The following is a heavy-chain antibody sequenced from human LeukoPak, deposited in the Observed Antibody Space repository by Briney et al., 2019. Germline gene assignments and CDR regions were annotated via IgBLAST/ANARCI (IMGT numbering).Heavy chain of an antibody. J-gene: IGHJ4*02. CDR3: ARVYCTNGVCYIDY. Sequence: ASETLSLTCTVSGGSISSYYWSWIRRPAGKGLEWIGRIYTSGSTNYNPSLKSRVTMSVDTSKNQFSLKLSSVTAADTAVYYCARVYCTNGVCYIDYWGQGTLVTISS. D-gene: IGHD2-8*01. V-gene: IGHV4-4*07. CDR2: IYTSGST. CDR1: GGSISSYY.